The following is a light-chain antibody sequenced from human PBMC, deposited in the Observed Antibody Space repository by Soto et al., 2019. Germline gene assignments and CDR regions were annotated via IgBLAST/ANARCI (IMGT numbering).Light chain of an antibody. CDR2: LNSDGSH. J-gene: IGLJ2*01. V-gene: IGLV4-69*01. Sequence: QSVLTQSPSASASLGASVKLTCTLSSGHSSYAIAWHQQQPEKGPRYLMKLNSDGSHSKGDGIPDRFSGSSSGAERYLTISSLQSEDEADYYCQNWGTGTLVFGGGTKVTVL. CDR3: QNWGTGTLV. CDR1: SGHSSYA.